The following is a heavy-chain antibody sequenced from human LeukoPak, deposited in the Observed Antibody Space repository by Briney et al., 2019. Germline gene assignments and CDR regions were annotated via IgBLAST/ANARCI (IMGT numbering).Heavy chain of an antibody. D-gene: IGHD3-10*01. J-gene: IGHJ4*02. CDR2: IGGDGGGGT. V-gene: IGHV3-23*01. CDR1: GFTFSTYT. CDR3: VKDFGRNLGGPGY. Sequence: GGSLRLSCAAPGFTFSTYTMAWVRQAPGGGLEWVSDIGGDGGGGTYYADSVKGRFAISRDNSKSTLYLQMNSLRVEDTAVYYCVKDFGRNLGGPGYWGRGTLVTVSS.